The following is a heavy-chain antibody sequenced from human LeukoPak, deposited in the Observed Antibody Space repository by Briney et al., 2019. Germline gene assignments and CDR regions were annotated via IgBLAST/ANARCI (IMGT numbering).Heavy chain of an antibody. D-gene: IGHD3-22*01. J-gene: IGHJ4*02. CDR3: AREYYYDSSGSYYFDY. CDR1: GFTFSSYS. CDR2: ISSSSSYI. Sequence: GGSLRLSCAASGFTFSSYSMTWVRQAPGKGLEWVSSISSSSSYIYYADSVKGRFTISRDNSKNTLYLQMNSLRAEDTAVYYCAREYYYDSSGSYYFDYWGQGALVTASS. V-gene: IGHV3-21*01.